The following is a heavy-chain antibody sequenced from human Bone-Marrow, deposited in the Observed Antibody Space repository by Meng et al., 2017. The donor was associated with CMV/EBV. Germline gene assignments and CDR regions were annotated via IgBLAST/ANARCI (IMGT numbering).Heavy chain of an antibody. CDR1: GYTFTGYY. Sequence: ASGKVSCKASGYTFTGYYMHWVRQAPGQGLEWMGWINPNSGGTNYAQKFQGRVTMTRDTSISTAYMELSRLRSDDTAVYYCARSEGYYYYGMDVWGQGTTVTVSS. V-gene: IGHV1-2*02. CDR3: ARSEGYYYYGMDV. J-gene: IGHJ6*02. CDR2: INPNSGGT.